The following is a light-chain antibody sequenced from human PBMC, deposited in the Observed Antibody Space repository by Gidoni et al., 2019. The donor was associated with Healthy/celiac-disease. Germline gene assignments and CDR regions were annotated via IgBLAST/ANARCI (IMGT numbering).Light chain of an antibody. J-gene: IGLJ2*01. CDR1: SSNIGSNT. Sequence: QSVLTQPPSASGTPGQRVTISCSGRSSNIGSNTVNWYQQLPGTAPKLLIYRNNQRPSGVPDRFSGSKSGTSASLAISGLQSEDEAKYYCAAWDDSLNGPYVVFGGGTKLTVL. CDR2: RNN. CDR3: AAWDDSLNGPYVV. V-gene: IGLV1-44*01.